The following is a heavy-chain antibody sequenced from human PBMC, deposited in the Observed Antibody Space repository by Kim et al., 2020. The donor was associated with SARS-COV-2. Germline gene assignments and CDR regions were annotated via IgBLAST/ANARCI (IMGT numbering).Heavy chain of an antibody. Sequence: SETLSLTCTVSGGSISSSSYYWGWIRQPPGKGLEWIGSIYYSGSTYYNPSLKSRVTISVDTSKNQFSLKLSSVTAADTAVYYCARDVLVDDFWSGYSDW. CDR2: IYYSGST. J-gene: IGHJ5*01. CDR1: GGSISSSSYY. V-gene: IGHV4-39*07. CDR3: ARDVLVDDFWSGYSDW. D-gene: IGHD3-3*01.